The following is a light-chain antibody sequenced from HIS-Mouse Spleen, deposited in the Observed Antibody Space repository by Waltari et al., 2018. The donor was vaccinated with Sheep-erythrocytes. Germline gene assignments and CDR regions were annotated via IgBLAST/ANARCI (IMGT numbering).Light chain of an antibody. V-gene: IGLV2-11*01. J-gene: IGLJ1*01. CDR3: CSYAGSYNHV. Sequence: QSALTQPRSVSGSPGQSVTISCTGTSSVVGGYNYLYWYQQHPGKAPKLMIYDVSKRPSGVPDRFSGSKSGNTASLTISGLQAEDEADYYCCSYAGSYNHVFATGTKVTVL. CDR2: DVS. CDR1: SSVVGGYNY.